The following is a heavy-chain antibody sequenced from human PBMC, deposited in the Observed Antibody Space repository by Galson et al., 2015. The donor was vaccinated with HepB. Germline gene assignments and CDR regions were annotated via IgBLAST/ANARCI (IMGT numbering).Heavy chain of an antibody. J-gene: IGHJ6*02. CDR3: AKAMVVATIGLPCYYYGRHV. CDR1: GFTFSSYG. CDR2: ISYDGSNK. Sequence: SLRLSCAASGFTFSSYGMHWVRQAPGKGLEWVAVISYDGSNKYYADSVKGRFTIPRDNSKNTLYLQMNSLRAEDTTVYYCAKAMVVATIGLPCYYYGRHVWYQETPLTASS. V-gene: IGHV3-30*18. D-gene: IGHD5-12*01.